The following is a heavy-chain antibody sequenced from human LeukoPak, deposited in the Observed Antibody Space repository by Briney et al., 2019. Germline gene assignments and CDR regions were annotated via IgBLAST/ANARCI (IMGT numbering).Heavy chain of an antibody. V-gene: IGHV4-59*12. CDR2: IYYSGST. D-gene: IGHD6-13*01. CDR1: GGSISSYY. J-gene: IGHJ4*02. Sequence: SETLSLTCTVSGGSISSYYWSWIRQPPGKGLEWIGYIYYSGSTNYNPSLKSRVTISVDTSKNQFSLKLSSVTAADTAVYYCARVFFSSWLDYWGQGTLVTVSS. CDR3: ARVFFSSWLDY.